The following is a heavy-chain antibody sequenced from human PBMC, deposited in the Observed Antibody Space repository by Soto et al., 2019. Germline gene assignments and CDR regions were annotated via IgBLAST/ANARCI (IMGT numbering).Heavy chain of an antibody. Sequence: PLETQCLTCTVSGGSSRSSSYYRGWIRQPPGKGLEWIGSIYYSGSTYYNPSLKSRVTISVDTSKNQFSLKLSSVTAADTAVYYCARTGYVILTGYDEPYYYYGMDVWGQGTTVTVSS. CDR3: ARTGYVILTGYDEPYYYYGMDV. V-gene: IGHV4-39*01. J-gene: IGHJ6*02. CDR2: IYYSGST. D-gene: IGHD3-9*01. CDR1: GGSSRSSSYY.